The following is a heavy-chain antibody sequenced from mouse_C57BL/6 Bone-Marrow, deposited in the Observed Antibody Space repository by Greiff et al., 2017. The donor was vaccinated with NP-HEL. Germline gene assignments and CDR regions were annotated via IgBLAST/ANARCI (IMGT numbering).Heavy chain of an antibody. J-gene: IGHJ2*01. CDR3: ARDDYYGSTFFDY. CDR1: GYTFTDYY. D-gene: IGHD1-1*01. Sequence: VQLQQSGPELVKPGASVKISCKASGYTFTDYYMNWVKQSHGKSLEWIGDINPNNGGTSYNQKFKGKATLTVDKSSSTAYMELRSLTSEDSAVYYCARDDYYGSTFFDYWGQGTTLTVSS. V-gene: IGHV1-26*01. CDR2: INPNNGGT.